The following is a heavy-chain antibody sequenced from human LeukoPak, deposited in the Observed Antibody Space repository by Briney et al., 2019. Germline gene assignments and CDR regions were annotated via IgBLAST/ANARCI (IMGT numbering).Heavy chain of an antibody. J-gene: IGHJ4*02. Sequence: GGSLRLSCAASGFTFSSYSMNWVRQAPGKGLEWVSAISGSGGSTYYADSVKGRFTISRDNSKNTLYLQMNSLRAEDTAVYYCAKAFDYYDSSGYYDYWGQGTLVTVSS. CDR1: GFTFSSYS. CDR3: AKAFDYYDSSGYYDY. D-gene: IGHD3-22*01. V-gene: IGHV3-23*01. CDR2: ISGSGGST.